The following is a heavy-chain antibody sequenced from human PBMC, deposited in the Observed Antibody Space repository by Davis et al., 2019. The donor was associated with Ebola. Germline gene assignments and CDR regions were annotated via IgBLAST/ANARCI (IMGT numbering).Heavy chain of an antibody. CDR1: GFTFSNYW. D-gene: IGHD6-19*01. V-gene: IGHV3-7*03. CDR3: VRDGWASLFDY. J-gene: IGHJ4*02. CDR2: IKHDGSVK. Sequence: PGGSLRLSCAASGFTFSNYWMAWGRQAPGKGLEWVAHIKHDGSVKDYVDSVKGRFTISRENAKNSLYLQMNSLRVEDTAVYYCVRDGWASLFDYWGQGTLVTVSS.